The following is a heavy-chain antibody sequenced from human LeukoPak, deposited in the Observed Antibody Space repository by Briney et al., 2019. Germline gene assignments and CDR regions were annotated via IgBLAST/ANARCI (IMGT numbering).Heavy chain of an antibody. D-gene: IGHD4-23*01. CDR3: ARDYYGGNSD. CDR2: INHSGST. J-gene: IGHJ4*02. CDR1: GGSFSGYY. Sequence: SETLSLTCAVYGGSFSGYYWSWIRQPPGKGLEWIGEINHSGSTNYNPSLKSRVTISEDTSKNQFSLKLSSVTAADTAVYYCARDYYGGNSDWGQGTLVTVSS. V-gene: IGHV4-34*01.